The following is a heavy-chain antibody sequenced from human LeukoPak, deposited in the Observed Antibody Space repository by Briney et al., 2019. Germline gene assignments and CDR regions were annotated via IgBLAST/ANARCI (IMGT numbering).Heavy chain of an antibody. CDR3: AIVGATESIY. J-gene: IGHJ4*02. D-gene: IGHD1-26*01. CDR2: INHSGST. CDR1: GGSFSGYY. Sequence: SETLSLTCAVYGGSFSGYYLSWIRQPPGKGLEWIGEINHSGSTNYNPSLKSRVTISVDTSKNQFALKLSSVTAADTAVYYCAIVGATESIYWGQGTLVTVSS. V-gene: IGHV4-34*01.